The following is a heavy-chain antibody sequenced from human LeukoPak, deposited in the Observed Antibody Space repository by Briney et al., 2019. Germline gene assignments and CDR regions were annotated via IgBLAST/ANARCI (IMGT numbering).Heavy chain of an antibody. J-gene: IGHJ4*02. D-gene: IGHD1-26*01. V-gene: IGHV4-34*01. Sequence: PSETLSLTCAVYGGSFSGYYWSWIRQPPGKGLEWIGEINHSGSTNYNPSLKSRVTISVDTSKNQFSLKLSSVTAADTAVYYCARRRFLIVGARGPYYFDYWGQGTLVTVSS. CDR2: INHSGST. CDR1: GGSFSGYY. CDR3: ARRRFLIVGARGPYYFDY.